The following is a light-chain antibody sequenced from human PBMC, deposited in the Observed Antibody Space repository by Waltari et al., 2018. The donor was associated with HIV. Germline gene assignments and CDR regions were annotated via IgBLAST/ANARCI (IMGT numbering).Light chain of an antibody. Sequence: QSALTQPASVSGSPGQSIIISCTGTSSDVGGYNYVSWYQQHPGKAPKLIIFDVGNRPSGFSNRFSGSKSGNTASLTISGLQTEDEADYYCNSYTSTTTRWLFGGGTSLTVL. CDR3: NSYTSTTTRWL. V-gene: IGLV2-14*03. CDR1: SSDVGGYNY. CDR2: DVG. J-gene: IGLJ3*02.